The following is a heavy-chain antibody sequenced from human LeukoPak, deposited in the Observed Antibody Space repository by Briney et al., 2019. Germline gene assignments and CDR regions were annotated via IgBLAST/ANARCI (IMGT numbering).Heavy chain of an antibody. CDR3: ARGTLLRYFDWLSSYYYGMDV. CDR1: GYTFTSYD. J-gene: IGHJ6*02. CDR2: MNPNSGNT. Sequence: ASVKVSCKASGYTFTSYDINWVRQATGQGLEWMGWMNPNSGNTGYAQKFQGRVTMTRNTSISTAYMELSSLRSEDTAVYYYARGTLLRYFDWLSSYYYGMDVWGQGTTVTVSS. D-gene: IGHD3-9*01. V-gene: IGHV1-8*01.